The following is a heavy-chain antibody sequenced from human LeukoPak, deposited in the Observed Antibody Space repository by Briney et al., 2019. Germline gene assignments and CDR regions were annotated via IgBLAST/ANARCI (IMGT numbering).Heavy chain of an antibody. D-gene: IGHD5-18*01. CDR1: GITFSNYA. J-gene: IGHJ4*02. CDR2: IRGSAHKI. Sequence: TGGSLRLSCVASGITFSNYAVSWVRQAPEKGLDWVSVIRGSAHKIRYADSVKGRFTISRDNSENIVYLQMNNLRVEDTAVYYCAGRPTGYSSGYIHWGQGTLVTVSS. V-gene: IGHV3-23*01. CDR3: AGRPTGYSSGYIH.